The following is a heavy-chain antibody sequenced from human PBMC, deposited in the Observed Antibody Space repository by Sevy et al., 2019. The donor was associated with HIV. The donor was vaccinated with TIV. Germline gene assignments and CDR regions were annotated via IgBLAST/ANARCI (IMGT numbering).Heavy chain of an antibody. CDR1: GFTPSTYG. CDR2: IGHDGSNK. V-gene: IGHV3-33*01. D-gene: IGHD2-8*01. CDR3: ARDPRMYGDYLLAYFDY. Sequence: GGSLRLSCAASGFTPSTYGMHWVRQAPGKGLEWVAVIGHDGSNKYYADSVRGRFTISRDNSKNTLFVQMDSLRGEDTAVYYCARDPRMYGDYLLAYFDYWGQGTLVTVSS. J-gene: IGHJ4*02.